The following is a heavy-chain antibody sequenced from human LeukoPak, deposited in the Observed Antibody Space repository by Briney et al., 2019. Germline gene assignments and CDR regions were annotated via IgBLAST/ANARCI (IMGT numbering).Heavy chain of an antibody. J-gene: IGHJ3*02. CDR2: IYYSGST. CDR3: ARAGIAFDDAFDI. D-gene: IGHD2/OR15-2a*01. V-gene: IGHV4-59*01. Sequence: SETLSLTCAVYGGSFSGYYWSWIRQPPGKGLEWIGYIYYSGSTNYNPSLKSRVTISVDTSKNQFSLKLSSVTAADTAVYYCARAGIAFDDAFDIWGQGTMVTVSS. CDR1: GGSFSGYY.